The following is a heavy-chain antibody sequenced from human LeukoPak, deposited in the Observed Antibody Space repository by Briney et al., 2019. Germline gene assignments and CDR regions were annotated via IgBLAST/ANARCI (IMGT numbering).Heavy chain of an antibody. CDR3: AREGDYYDTSGTLDY. V-gene: IGHV4-34*01. CDR1: GGSFSGYY. Sequence: SETLSLTCAVYGGSFSGYYWSWIRQPPGEGLEWIGEINHSGSTNYNPSLKSRVTISVDTSKNQFSLKLSSVTAADTAVYYCAREGDYYDTSGTLDYWGQGTLVTVSS. D-gene: IGHD3-22*01. J-gene: IGHJ4*02. CDR2: INHSGST.